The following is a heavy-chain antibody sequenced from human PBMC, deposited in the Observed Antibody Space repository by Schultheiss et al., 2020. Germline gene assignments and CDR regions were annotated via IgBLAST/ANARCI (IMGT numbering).Heavy chain of an antibody. D-gene: IGHD1-26*01. CDR1: GGSISSSSYY. CDR3: ARIVGTTRDYYYYMDV. CDR2: IYTSGST. V-gene: IGHV4-61*02. J-gene: IGHJ6*03. Sequence: SETLSLTCTVSGGSISSSSYYWSWIRQPAGKGLEWIGRIYTSGSTYYNPSLKSRVTISVDTSKNQFSLKLSSVTAADTAVYYCARIVGTTRDYYYYMDVWGKGTTVTVSS.